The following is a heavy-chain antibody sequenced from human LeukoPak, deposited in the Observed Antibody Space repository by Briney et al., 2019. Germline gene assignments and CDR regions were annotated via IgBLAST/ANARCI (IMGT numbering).Heavy chain of an antibody. D-gene: IGHD1-1*01. Sequence: SETLSLTCTVSGGSISSSSYYWGWIRQPPGKGLEWIGSTYYSGSTYYNPSLKSRVTTSVDTSKNQFSLKLSSVTAADTAVYYCARRATGTTTYFDYWGQGTLVTVSS. CDR2: TYYSGST. CDR1: GGSISSSSYY. CDR3: ARRATGTTTYFDY. J-gene: IGHJ4*02. V-gene: IGHV4-39*01.